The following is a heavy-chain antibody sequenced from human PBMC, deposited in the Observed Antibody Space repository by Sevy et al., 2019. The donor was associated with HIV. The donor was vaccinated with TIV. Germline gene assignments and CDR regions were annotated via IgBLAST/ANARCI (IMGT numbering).Heavy chain of an antibody. J-gene: IGHJ6*03. V-gene: IGHV4-61*01. Sequence: SETLSLSCSVSGGSVSSGTYYWSWIRQPPGKGLEWIGHIYKTGSTNYKLSLQSRVTISVDTSTTQFSLRLRSVTAAETAVYYCARVPRGQLCYSGSLGGYYYHMDVWGKGTTVTVSS. D-gene: IGHD3-16*01. CDR3: ARVPRGQLCYSGSLGGYYYHMDV. CDR2: IYKTGST. CDR1: GGSVSSGTYY.